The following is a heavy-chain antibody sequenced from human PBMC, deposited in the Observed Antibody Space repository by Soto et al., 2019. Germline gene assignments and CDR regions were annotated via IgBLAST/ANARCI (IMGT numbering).Heavy chain of an antibody. Sequence: EVQLVESGGGLEQPGGSLRLSCAASGFTFSNAWMNWVRQAPGKGLEWVGRTKSKTDGGTTDYAAPVKGGFTISRDDSENTLFMQMNSLKTEDTAVYSCTTDMTARGRDGVVRDAMNWGQGTLVTVSS. CDR3: TTDMTARGRDGVVRDAMN. CDR1: GFTFSNAW. V-gene: IGHV3-15*07. J-gene: IGHJ4*02. CDR2: TKSKTDGGTT. D-gene: IGHD2-2*01.